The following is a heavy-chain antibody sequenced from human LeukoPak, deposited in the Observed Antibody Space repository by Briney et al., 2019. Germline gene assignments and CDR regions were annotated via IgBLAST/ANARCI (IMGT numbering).Heavy chain of an antibody. CDR1: GGSLSSGGFY. CDR3: AKQGCSSNSCQTFYYYFGMDV. D-gene: IGHD2-2*01. Sequence: PSQTLSLTCTVSGGSLSSGGFYWSWIRQLPGKALEWIGYIYDSGTTVYNPSLKSRLTIAIDTSKNQFSLKLSSVTAADTAVYYCAKQGCSSNSCQTFYYYFGMDVWGQGTTVTVSS. J-gene: IGHJ6*02. CDR2: IYDSGTT. V-gene: IGHV4-31*03.